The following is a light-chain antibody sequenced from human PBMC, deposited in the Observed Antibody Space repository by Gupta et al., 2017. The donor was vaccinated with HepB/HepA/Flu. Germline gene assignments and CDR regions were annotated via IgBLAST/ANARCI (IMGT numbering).Light chain of an antibody. CDR2: DAS. CDR1: QSVGTY. Sequence: EIVLTQSPATLSLSPGERGTLSCRASQSVGTYLAWYQQKPGQAPRLLIYDASNRATGIPARFSGSGSGTDFTLTISSRVPEDFAVYYCQLRSNWRVLTLGGGTKVEIK. J-gene: IGKJ4*01. CDR3: QLRSNWRVLT. V-gene: IGKV3-11*01.